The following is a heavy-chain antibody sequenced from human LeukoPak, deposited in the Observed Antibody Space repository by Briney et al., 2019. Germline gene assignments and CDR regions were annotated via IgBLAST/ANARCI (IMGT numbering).Heavy chain of an antibody. D-gene: IGHD2-2*01. J-gene: IGHJ3*02. Sequence: GASVKVSCKASVYTFTSYGISWVRQAPGQGLEWMGWISAYNGNTNYAQKLQGRVTMTTGTSTSTAYMELRSLRSDDTAVYYCARGKLGYCSSTSCYRPGDAFDIWGQGTMVTVSS. CDR1: VYTFTSYG. CDR2: ISAYNGNT. CDR3: ARGKLGYCSSTSCYRPGDAFDI. V-gene: IGHV1-18*01.